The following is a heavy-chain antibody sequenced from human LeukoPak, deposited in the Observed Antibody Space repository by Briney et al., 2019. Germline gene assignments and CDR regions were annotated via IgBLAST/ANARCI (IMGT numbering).Heavy chain of an antibody. D-gene: IGHD5-18*01. CDR3: ARVRGGIQLRKYYFDY. Sequence: ASVKVSCKASGYTFTSYDINWVGQATGQGREWMGWMNTNSGKTGYAQKFQGRVTITRNTSISTAYMELSSLRSEDTAVYYCARVRGGIQLRKYYFDYWGQGTLVTVSS. V-gene: IGHV1-8*03. CDR2: MNTNSGKT. CDR1: GYTFTSYD. J-gene: IGHJ4*02.